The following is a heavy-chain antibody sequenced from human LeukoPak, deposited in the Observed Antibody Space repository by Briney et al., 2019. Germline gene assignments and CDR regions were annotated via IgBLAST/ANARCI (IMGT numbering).Heavy chain of an antibody. J-gene: IGHJ4*02. CDR2: ISSSSSYI. D-gene: IGHD3-22*01. CDR1: GFTFSSYS. V-gene: IGHV3-21*01. CDR3: ARDWYYYDSSGYWHY. Sequence: GGSLRLSCAASGFTFSSYSMNWVRQAPGKGLEWVSSISSSSSYIYYADSVKGRFTISRDNAKNSLYLQMNSLRAEDTAVYYCARDWYYYDSSGYWHYWGQGTLVTVSS.